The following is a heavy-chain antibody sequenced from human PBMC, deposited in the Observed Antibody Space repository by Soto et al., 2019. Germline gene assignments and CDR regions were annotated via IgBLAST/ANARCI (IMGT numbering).Heavy chain of an antibody. J-gene: IGHJ2*01. Sequence: QVQLVQSGAEVKKPGASVKVSCKASGYTFTSYGISWVRQAPGQGLEWMGWISAYNGNTKYAQKLQGRVTMTTDTSTSTAYMELRSLRSDDTAVYYCAMLQTLYYDSSGLGYFDLWGRGTLVTVSS. CDR3: AMLQTLYYDSSGLGYFDL. V-gene: IGHV1-18*01. D-gene: IGHD3-22*01. CDR2: ISAYNGNT. CDR1: GYTFTSYG.